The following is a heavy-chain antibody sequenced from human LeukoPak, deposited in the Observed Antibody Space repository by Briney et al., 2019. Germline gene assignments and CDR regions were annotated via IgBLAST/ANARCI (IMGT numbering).Heavy chain of an antibody. CDR1: GGSISSTNYY. D-gene: IGHD3-9*01. CDR3: ATIPSDILTALPQTHFDF. J-gene: IGHJ4*02. V-gene: IGHV4-61*05. Sequence: PSETLSLTCTVSGGSISSTNYYWGWIRQPPGKGLEWIGYISYSGSTNYNPSLKSRVTILIDTSNNQFSLKLTSVTAADTAVYYCATIPSDILTALPQTHFDFWGQGSLVTVSS. CDR2: ISYSGST.